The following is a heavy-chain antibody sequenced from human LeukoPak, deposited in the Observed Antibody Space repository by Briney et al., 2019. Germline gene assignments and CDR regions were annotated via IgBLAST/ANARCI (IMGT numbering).Heavy chain of an antibody. CDR3: ARVGVLSIVVVSTSHYYYYMDV. CDR1: GGSISSYY. J-gene: IGHJ6*03. CDR2: IYTSGST. V-gene: IGHV4-4*07. Sequence: SETLSLTCTVSGGSISSYYWSWIRQPAGKGLEWIGRIYTSGSTNYNPPLKSRVTMSVDTSKNQFSLKLSSVTAADTAVYYCARVGVLSIVVVSTSHYYYYMDVWGKGTTVTVSS. D-gene: IGHD3-22*01.